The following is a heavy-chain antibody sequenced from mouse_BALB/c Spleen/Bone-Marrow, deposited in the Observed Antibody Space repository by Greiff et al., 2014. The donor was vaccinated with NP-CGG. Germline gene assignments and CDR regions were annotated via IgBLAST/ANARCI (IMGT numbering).Heavy chain of an antibody. CDR2: IDPETGGT. CDR3: TRSETGPFAY. V-gene: IGHV1-15*01. D-gene: IGHD4-1*01. CDR1: GYTFTDYE. J-gene: IGHJ3*01. Sequence: VQLQQSGAELVRPGASVTLSWKASGYTFTDYEMHWVKQTPVHGLEWIGAIDPETGGTAYNQKFKGKATLTADKSSSTAYMELRSLTSEDSAVYYCTRSETGPFAYWGQGTLVTVSA.